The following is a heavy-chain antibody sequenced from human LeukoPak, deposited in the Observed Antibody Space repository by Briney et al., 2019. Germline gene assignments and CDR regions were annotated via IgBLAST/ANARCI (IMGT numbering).Heavy chain of an antibody. CDR2: IYYSGNT. D-gene: IGHD3-10*01. CDR3: ARAGSGSYYNGKTWLDP. Sequence: SETLSLTCTVSGASISSGDYYWSWIRQPPGKGLEWIGYIYYSGNTYYNPSLKSRVTISVDTSKNQFSLKLSSVTAADTAVYYCARAGSGSYYNGKTWLDPWGQGTLVTVSS. CDR1: GASISSGDYY. J-gene: IGHJ5*02. V-gene: IGHV4-30-4*01.